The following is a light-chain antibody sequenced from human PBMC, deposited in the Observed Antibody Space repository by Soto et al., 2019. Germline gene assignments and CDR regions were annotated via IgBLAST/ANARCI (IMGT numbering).Light chain of an antibody. V-gene: IGKV2-30*01. CDR3: MQATSWPPT. CDR2: KAS. CDR1: RSLAYSDGKAY. J-gene: IGKJ1*01. Sequence: DVVMTQSPLSLPVTLGQPASISCRSSRSLAYSDGKAYLNWFQQRPGQSPRRLIYKASNRDSGVPDRFSGSGSGTDFTLQISRVEAEDVGVYYCMQATSWPPTFGRGTRVEIK.